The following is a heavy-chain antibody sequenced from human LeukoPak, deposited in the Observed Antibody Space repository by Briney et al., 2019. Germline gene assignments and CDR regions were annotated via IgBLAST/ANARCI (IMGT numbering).Heavy chain of an antibody. J-gene: IGHJ3*02. CDR1: GFTFSSYS. D-gene: IGHD3-22*01. CDR3: ARDTGSSGYSDAFDI. CDR2: ISSSSSYI. Sequence: GALRLSCAASGFTFSSYSMNWVRQAPGKGLEWVSSISSSSSYIYYADSVKGRFTISRDNAKNPLYLQMNSLRAEDTAVYYCARDTGSSGYSDAFDIWGQGTMVTVSS. V-gene: IGHV3-21*01.